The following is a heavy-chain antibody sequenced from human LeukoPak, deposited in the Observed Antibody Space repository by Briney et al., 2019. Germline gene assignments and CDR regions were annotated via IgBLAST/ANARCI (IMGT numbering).Heavy chain of an antibody. V-gene: IGHV3-23*01. CDR2: ISGSGGST. J-gene: IGHJ4*02. CDR3: AKEGSNWNAEFFDY. CDR1: GGTFSSYA. Sequence: SCKASGGTFSSYAMSWVRQAPGKGLEWVSAISGSGGSTYYADSVKGRFTISRDNSKNTLYLHMNSLRAEDSAVYYCAKEGSNWNAEFFDYWGRGTLVTVSS. D-gene: IGHD1-1*01.